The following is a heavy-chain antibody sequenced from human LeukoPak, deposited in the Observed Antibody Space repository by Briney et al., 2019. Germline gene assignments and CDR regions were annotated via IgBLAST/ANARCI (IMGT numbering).Heavy chain of an antibody. J-gene: IGHJ4*02. D-gene: IGHD3-22*01. CDR1: GITLSNYG. CDR3: ARRGVVSRVILVGFHKEAYYFDS. CDR2: ISDSGGST. Sequence: QTGGYLRRNCAVSGITLSNYGMSRVRQGPRQGLEWVAGISDSGGSTNYADSVKGRFTITRDKPTNTLYLQMSSLRAEDTAVYFCARRGVVSRVILVGFHKEAYYFDSWGQGALVTVSS. V-gene: IGHV3-23*01.